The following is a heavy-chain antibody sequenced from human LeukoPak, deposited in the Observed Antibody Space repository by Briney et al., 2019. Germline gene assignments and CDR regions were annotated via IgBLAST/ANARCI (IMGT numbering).Heavy chain of an antibody. D-gene: IGHD3-3*02. V-gene: IGHV4-59*01. CDR3: ARGGIRQTFDN. Sequence: PSETLSLTCTVSGGSISTYYWNWIRQPPGKELEWIGYIYYSGSTNYNPSLKSRVTISVDTSKNQFSLNLTSVTAADTAVYYCARGGIRQTFDNWGQGTLVTVSS. J-gene: IGHJ4*02. CDR2: IYYSGST. CDR1: GGSISTYY.